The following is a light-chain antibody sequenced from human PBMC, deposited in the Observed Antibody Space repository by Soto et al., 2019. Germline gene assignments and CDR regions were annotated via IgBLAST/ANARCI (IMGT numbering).Light chain of an antibody. Sequence: QLVLPQSPSASASLGASVKLTCTLSSGHSSYAIAWHQQQPEKGPRYLMKLDSDGSHTKRDAIPDRFSGSSSGAERYLTISSLQSEDEADYDCQTWGTGIHVVFGGGTKLTVL. CDR2: LDSDGSH. J-gene: IGLJ2*01. V-gene: IGLV4-69*01. CDR1: SGHSSYA. CDR3: QTWGTGIHVV.